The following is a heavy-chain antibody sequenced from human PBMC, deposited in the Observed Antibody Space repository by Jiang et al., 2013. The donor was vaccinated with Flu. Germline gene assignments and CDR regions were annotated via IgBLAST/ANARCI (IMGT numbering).Heavy chain of an antibody. J-gene: IGHJ4*02. CDR2: FYYTGST. D-gene: IGHD6-13*01. CDR1: GGSISSYF. V-gene: IGHV4-59*01. CDR3: ARDRSSSPRFFDY. Sequence: GLVKPSETLSLTCTVSGGSISSYFWSWIRQAPGKGLEWVGYFYYTGSTSYNPSLKSRVTMSVDTSKNQFSLKLSSVTAADTAVYYCARDRSSSPRFFDYWGQGTPGRRLL.